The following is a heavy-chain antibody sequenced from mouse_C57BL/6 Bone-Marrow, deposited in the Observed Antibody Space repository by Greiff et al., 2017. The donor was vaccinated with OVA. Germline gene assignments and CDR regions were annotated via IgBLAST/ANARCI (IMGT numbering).Heavy chain of an antibody. Sequence: DVHLVESGEGLVKPGGSLKLSCAASGFTFSSYAMSWVRQTPEKRLEWVAYISSGGDYIYYADTVKGRFTISRDNARNTLYLQMSRLKSEDTAMYYCTRDKKGWLLSMDYWGQGTSVTVSS. CDR1: GFTFSSYA. J-gene: IGHJ4*01. V-gene: IGHV5-9-1*02. CDR2: ISSGGDYI. CDR3: TRDKKGWLLSMDY. D-gene: IGHD2-3*01.